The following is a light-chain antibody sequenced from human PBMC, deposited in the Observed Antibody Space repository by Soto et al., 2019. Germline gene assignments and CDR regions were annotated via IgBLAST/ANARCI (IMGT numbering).Light chain of an antibody. CDR3: EQYGSSPV. CDR1: QSVSSGY. CDR2: GVS. V-gene: IGKV3-20*01. Sequence: IVLTQSPGTLSLSPGETATLSCRASQSVSSGYLAWYQQKPGQAPRVLIFGVSSWAIGVPNRFRGSGSGTDFTLTISRLEPEDFAVYYCEQYGSSPVFGPGTKVDIK. J-gene: IGKJ3*01.